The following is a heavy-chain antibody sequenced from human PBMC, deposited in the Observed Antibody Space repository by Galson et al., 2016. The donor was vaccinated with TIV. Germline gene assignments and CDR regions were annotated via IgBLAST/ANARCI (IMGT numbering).Heavy chain of an antibody. Sequence: SVKVSCKASGYRFTGYYLHWVRQAPGQGPQWMGIIDPSGGTTTYAQKFQDRLAMTRDTSTSTAYMELRSLKSEDTAIYYCATFSGARGLFDYWGQGTLVTVSS. CDR3: ATFSGARGLFDY. D-gene: IGHD2-15*01. CDR2: IDPSGGTT. V-gene: IGHV1-46*01. CDR1: GYRFTGYY. J-gene: IGHJ4*02.